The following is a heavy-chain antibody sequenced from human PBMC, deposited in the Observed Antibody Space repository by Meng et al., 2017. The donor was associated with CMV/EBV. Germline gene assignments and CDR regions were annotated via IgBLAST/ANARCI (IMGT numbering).Heavy chain of an antibody. D-gene: IGHD6-25*01. CDR2: IYSGGST. CDR3: ATSGGYYYGMDV. J-gene: IGHJ6*02. CDR1: GFTVSSNY. V-gene: IGHV3-53*01. Sequence: GESLKISCAASGFTVSSNYTSWVRQAPGKGLEWVSVIYSGGSTYYADSVKGRFTISRDNSKNTLYLQMNSLRAEDTAVYYCATSGGYYYGMDVWGQGTTVTVSS.